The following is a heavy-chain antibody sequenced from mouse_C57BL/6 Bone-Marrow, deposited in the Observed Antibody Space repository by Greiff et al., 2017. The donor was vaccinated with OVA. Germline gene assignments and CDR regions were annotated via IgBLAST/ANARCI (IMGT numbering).Heavy chain of an antibody. D-gene: IGHD1-1*01. J-gene: IGHJ3*01. CDR1: GFSLTSYG. Sequence: QVQLQESGPGLVQPSQSLSITCTVSGFSLTSYGVHWVRQSPGKGLEWLGVIWSGGSTDYNAAFISRLSISKDNSKSQVFFKMNSLQADDTAIYYCASYGSSPAWFAYWGQGTLVTVSA. CDR2: IWSGGST. V-gene: IGHV2-2*01. CDR3: ASYGSSPAWFAY.